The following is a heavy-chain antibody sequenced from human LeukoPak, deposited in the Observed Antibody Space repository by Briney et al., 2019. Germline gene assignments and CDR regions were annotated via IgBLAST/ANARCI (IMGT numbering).Heavy chain of an antibody. CDR1: GDSVSSNSAA. J-gene: IGHJ5*02. CDR2: TYYRSKWYN. D-gene: IGHD3-16*01. Sequence: SQTLSLTCAISGDSVSSNSAAWNWIRQSPSRGLEWLGRTYYRSKWYNDYAVSVKSRITINPDTSKNQFSLQLNSVTPEDTAVYYCARGSPAVTVGGHNWFDPWGQGTLVTVSS. CDR3: ARGSPAVTVGGHNWFDP. V-gene: IGHV6-1*01.